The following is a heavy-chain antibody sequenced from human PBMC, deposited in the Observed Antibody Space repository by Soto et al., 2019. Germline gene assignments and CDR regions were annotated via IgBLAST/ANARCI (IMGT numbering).Heavy chain of an antibody. J-gene: IGHJ4*02. V-gene: IGHV5-51*01. D-gene: IGHD3-3*01. CDR2: IYPGDSDT. CDR1: GYSFTSYW. CDR3: ARREYDFWSGYRPFDY. Sequence: PGESLKISCKRSGYSFTSYWIGWVRQMPGKGLEWMGIIYPGDSDTRYSPSFQGQVTISADKSISTAYLQWSSLKASDTAMYYCARREYDFWSGYRPFDYWGQGTLVTVSS.